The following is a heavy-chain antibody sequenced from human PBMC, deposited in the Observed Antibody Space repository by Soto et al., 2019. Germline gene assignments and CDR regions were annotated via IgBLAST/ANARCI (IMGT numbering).Heavy chain of an antibody. V-gene: IGHV3-74*01. D-gene: IGHD5-18*01. J-gene: IGHJ4*02. Sequence: GSLRLSCAASGFTFSNFWMHWVRQAPGKGLVWVSRIYSDGSGTTYADSVKGRFTISRDNAKSTLYLQMNSLRAEDTAVYYCATLNSFGSDYWGRGTLVTVS. CDR2: IYSDGSGT. CDR3: ATLNSFGSDY. CDR1: GFTFSNFW.